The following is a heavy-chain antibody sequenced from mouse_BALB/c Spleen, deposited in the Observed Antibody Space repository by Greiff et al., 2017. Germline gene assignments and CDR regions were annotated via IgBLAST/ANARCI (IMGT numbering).Heavy chain of an antibody. Sequence: EVMLVESGGGLVKPGGSLKLSCAASGFTFSSYAMSWVRQTPEKRLEWVASISSGGSTYYPDSVKGRFTISRDNARNILYLQMSSLRSEDTAMYYCARGSERGNYYYAMDYWGQGTSVTVSS. CDR3: ARGSERGNYYYAMDY. CDR2: ISSGGST. D-gene: IGHD3-1*01. J-gene: IGHJ4*01. V-gene: IGHV5-6-5*01. CDR1: GFTFSSYA.